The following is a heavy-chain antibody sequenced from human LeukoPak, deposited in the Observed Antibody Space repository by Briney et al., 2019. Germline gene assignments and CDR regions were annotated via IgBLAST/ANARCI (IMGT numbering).Heavy chain of an antibody. CDR3: ARVAAGWMAYGLDV. CDR2: ISGSSSTT. V-gene: IGHV3-23*01. CDR1: GFTFSSYA. D-gene: IGHD6-13*01. Sequence: GGSLRPSCAASGFTFSSYAMSWVRQAPGKGLDWVSFISGSSSTTYTADSVKGRFTISRDNSKNSLLLQMNTLRAEDTAVYYCARVAAGWMAYGLDVWGQGTTVTVSS. J-gene: IGHJ6*02.